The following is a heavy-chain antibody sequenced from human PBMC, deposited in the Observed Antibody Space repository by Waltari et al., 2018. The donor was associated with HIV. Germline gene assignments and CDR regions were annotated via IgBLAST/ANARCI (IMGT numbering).Heavy chain of an antibody. Sequence: QVQLVQSGAEVKKPGSSVKVSCKASGGTFSSYAISWVRQAPGQGLEWMGGIIPIFGTANYEQKFQGRVTITADKSTGTAYMELSSLRSEDTAVYYCARGSYDSSGYYPADYWGQGTLVTVSS. CDR2: IIPIFGTA. CDR3: ARGSYDSSGYYPADY. J-gene: IGHJ4*02. D-gene: IGHD3-22*01. CDR1: GGTFSSYA. V-gene: IGHV1-69*06.